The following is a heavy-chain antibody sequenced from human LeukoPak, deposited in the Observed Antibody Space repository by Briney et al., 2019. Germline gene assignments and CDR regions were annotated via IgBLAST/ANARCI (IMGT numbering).Heavy chain of an antibody. Sequence: GGSLRLSCAASGFTFSNYAMSWVRQAPTKGLEWVSTISGSGDGTYYADSVKGRFTISRDNSKNPLYLQMNSLRAEDTAVYYCAKVQFQLPPARWPSISWGQGTLLTVSS. CDR2: ISGSGDGT. CDR3: AKVQFQLPPARWPSIS. CDR1: GFTFSNYA. D-gene: IGHD5-24*01. V-gene: IGHV3-23*01. J-gene: IGHJ5*02.